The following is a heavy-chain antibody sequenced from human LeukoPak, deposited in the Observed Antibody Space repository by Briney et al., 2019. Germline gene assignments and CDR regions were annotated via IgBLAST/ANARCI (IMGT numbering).Heavy chain of an antibody. J-gene: IGHJ4*02. V-gene: IGHV4-59*01. CDR1: GGSISSYY. CDR2: IYYTGTT. Sequence: PSETLSLTCTVSGGSISSYYWSWLRQPPARGLEWIGYIYYTGTTNYNPSLKSRAAISVDTSKNQFSLKLTSVTAADTAVYYCVRDKRDGTRPSSERFDYWGQGTLVIVSS. D-gene: IGHD5-24*01. CDR3: VRDKRDGTRPSSERFDY.